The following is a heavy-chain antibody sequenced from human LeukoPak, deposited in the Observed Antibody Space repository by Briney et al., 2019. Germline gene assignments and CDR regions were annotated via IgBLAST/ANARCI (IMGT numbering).Heavy chain of an antibody. CDR1: GFTFSSYA. J-gene: IGHJ4*02. V-gene: IGHV3-30-3*01. CDR2: ISYDGSNK. Sequence: PGGSLRLSCAASGFTFSSYAMHWVRQAPGKGLEWVAVISYDGSNKYYADSVKGRFTISRDNSKNTLYLQMNSLRAEDTAVYYCARVKAVINFDYWGQGTLVTVSS. D-gene: IGHD3-16*02. CDR3: ARVKAVINFDY.